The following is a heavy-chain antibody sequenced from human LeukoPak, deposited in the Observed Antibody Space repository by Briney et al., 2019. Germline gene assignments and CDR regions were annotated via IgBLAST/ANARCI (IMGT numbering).Heavy chain of an antibody. Sequence: PSETLSLTCTVSGGSINNYYWSWIRQPPGKGLEWIGYIYYSGSTNYNPSLKSRVTISVDTSKNQFSLKLSSVTAADTAVYYCARYSSSWYLDGRYFQHWGQGTLVTVSS. J-gene: IGHJ1*01. V-gene: IGHV4-59*01. D-gene: IGHD6-13*01. CDR1: GGSINNYY. CDR2: IYYSGST. CDR3: ARYSSSWYLDGRYFQH.